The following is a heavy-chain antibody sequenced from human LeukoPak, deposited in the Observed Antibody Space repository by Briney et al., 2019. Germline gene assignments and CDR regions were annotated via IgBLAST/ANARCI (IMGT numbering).Heavy chain of an antibody. CDR3: ARVHGGYPFDY. V-gene: IGHV3-48*01. CDR1: GFIFSSFG. D-gene: IGHD2-15*01. Sequence: GGSLRLSCAASGFIFSSFGMNWVRQAPGKGLEWVSYISSTSSTIYYADSVKGRFTISRDNAKNSLYLQMISLRAEDQAVYYCARVHGGYPFDYWGQGTLVTVSS. CDR2: ISSTSSTI. J-gene: IGHJ4*02.